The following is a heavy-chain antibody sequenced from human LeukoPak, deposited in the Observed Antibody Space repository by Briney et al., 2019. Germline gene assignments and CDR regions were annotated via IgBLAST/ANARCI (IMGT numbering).Heavy chain of an antibody. CDR1: GFTFSSYG. Sequence: GGSLRLSCAASGFTFSSYGMSWVRQAPGKGLEWVSAISGSSGHTYYADSVKGRFTISRDNSKNTLYLQMNSLRAEDTAVYYCARAPEWLIFDYWGQGTLVTVSS. CDR3: ARAPEWLIFDY. D-gene: IGHD6-19*01. V-gene: IGHV3-23*01. CDR2: ISGSSGHT. J-gene: IGHJ4*02.